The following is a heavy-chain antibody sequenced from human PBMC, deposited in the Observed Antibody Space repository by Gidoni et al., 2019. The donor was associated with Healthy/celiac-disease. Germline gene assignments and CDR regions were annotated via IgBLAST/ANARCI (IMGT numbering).Heavy chain of an antibody. V-gene: IGHV3-33*01. Sequence: QVPLVESGEVVVQPGRSLSLSCAASGVTVSSSGLQWVRQAPGKGLGWVVVILYDGSNKYYADSVKGRFTISRDNSKNKLYLQMNSLRAEDTAVYYCAREVTIFGVVPGMDVWGQGTTVTVSS. CDR3: AREVTIFGVVPGMDV. CDR1: GVTVSSSG. J-gene: IGHJ6*02. D-gene: IGHD3-3*01. CDR2: ILYDGSNK.